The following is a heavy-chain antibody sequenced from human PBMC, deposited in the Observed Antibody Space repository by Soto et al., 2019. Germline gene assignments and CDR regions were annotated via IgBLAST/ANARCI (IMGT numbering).Heavy chain of an antibody. Sequence: PSETLSLTCAVYGGSFSGYYWSWIRQPPGKGLEWIGEINHSGSTNYNLSLKSRVTISVDTSKKQFSLKLSSVTAADTAVYYCARELRDGYIYWYFDLWGRGTLVTVSS. V-gene: IGHV4-34*01. CDR3: ARELRDGYIYWYFDL. D-gene: IGHD3-3*01. CDR2: INHSGST. CDR1: GGSFSGYY. J-gene: IGHJ2*01.